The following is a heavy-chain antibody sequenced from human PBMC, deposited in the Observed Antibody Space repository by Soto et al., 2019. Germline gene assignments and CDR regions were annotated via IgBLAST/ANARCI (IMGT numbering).Heavy chain of an antibody. D-gene: IGHD2-2*01. J-gene: IGHJ4*02. CDR2: ISYDGNNK. V-gene: IGHV3-30*09. Sequence: QVQLVESGGGVVQPGRSLRLSCAASGFTFSPYAMHWVRQAPGKGLEWVAVISYDGNNKNYADSVKGRLAISRENSWNTLYLPMNSVGAEDTAVYYCARTRLDTPALDYWGQGTLVTVSS. CDR1: GFTFSPYA. CDR3: ARTRLDTPALDY.